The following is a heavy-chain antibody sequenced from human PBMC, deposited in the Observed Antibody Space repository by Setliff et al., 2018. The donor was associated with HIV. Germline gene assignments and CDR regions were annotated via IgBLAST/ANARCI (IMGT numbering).Heavy chain of an antibody. J-gene: IGHJ5*02. CDR2: ISPYTGNT. CDR3: ARARLQGIVTAVGPRDNCLDP. Sequence: ASVKVSCKASGYSFINYGISWVRQAPGQGPEWMGWISPYTGNTVYAPRLLGRVTMTTDTSTSTAYLELRSLTSDDTAVYYCARARLQGIVTAVGPRDNCLDPWGQGTRVTVSS. D-gene: IGHD1-26*01. CDR1: GYSFINYG. V-gene: IGHV1-18*01.